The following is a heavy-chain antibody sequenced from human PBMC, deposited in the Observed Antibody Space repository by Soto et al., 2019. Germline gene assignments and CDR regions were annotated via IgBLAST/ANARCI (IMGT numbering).Heavy chain of an antibody. Sequence: GGSLRLSCAASGFTFSSYSMNWVRQAPGKGLGWVSYISSSSSTIYYADSVKGRFTISRDNAKNSLYLQMNSLRAEDTAVYYCARGRDYGDSLVWSRVMDYMDVWGKGTTVTVSS. CDR2: ISSSSSTI. J-gene: IGHJ6*03. D-gene: IGHD4-17*01. V-gene: IGHV3-48*01. CDR1: GFTFSSYS. CDR3: ARGRDYGDSLVWSRVMDYMDV.